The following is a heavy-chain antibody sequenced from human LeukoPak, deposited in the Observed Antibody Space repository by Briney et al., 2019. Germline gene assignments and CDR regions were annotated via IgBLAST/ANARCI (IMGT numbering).Heavy chain of an antibody. CDR1: GGTFSSYA. J-gene: IGHJ3*02. CDR3: TSGVATIKAFDI. Sequence: SVKVSCKASGGTFSSYAISWVRQAPGQGLEWMGGIIPIFGTANYAQKFQGRVTITTDESTGTAYMELSSLRSEDTAVYYCTSGVATIKAFDIWGQGTMVTVSS. D-gene: IGHD5-12*01. V-gene: IGHV1-69*05. CDR2: IIPIFGTA.